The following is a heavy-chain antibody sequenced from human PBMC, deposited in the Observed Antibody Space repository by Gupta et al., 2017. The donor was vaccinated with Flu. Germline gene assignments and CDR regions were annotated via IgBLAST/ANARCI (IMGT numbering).Heavy chain of an antibody. Sequence: QVQLQQWGAGLLKPSEPLSLTCAVYGGSFSGYYWTWIRQPPGKGLEWIGEINQSGSANYSPSLKSRVTISVDTSKTQFYLRLSSVTAADTAEDDCARGGGGTIGPWGQGTLVTVTS. CDR1: GGSFSGYY. V-gene: IGHV4-34*01. J-gene: IGHJ5*02. D-gene: IGHD3-16*01. CDR3: ARGGGGTIGP. CDR2: INQSGSA.